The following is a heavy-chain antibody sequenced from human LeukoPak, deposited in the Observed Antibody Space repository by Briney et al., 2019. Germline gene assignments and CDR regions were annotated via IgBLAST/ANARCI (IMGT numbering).Heavy chain of an antibody. V-gene: IGHV1-2*02. J-gene: IGHJ4*02. CDR3: ARANFLYCSSTTCLFDY. Sequence: ASVKGSCKASGYTFTDDYLHWVRQAPVQGFEWMGWINTNSGDTNYAQKFQGRVTMTTDTSISTADMEMSRLRSDATSVYYCARANFLYCSSTTCLFDYWGQGTLVTVSS. D-gene: IGHD2-2*01. CDR2: INTNSGDT. CDR1: GYTFTDDY.